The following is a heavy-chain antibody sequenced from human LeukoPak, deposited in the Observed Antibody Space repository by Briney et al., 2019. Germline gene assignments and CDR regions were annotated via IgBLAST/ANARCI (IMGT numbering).Heavy chain of an antibody. CDR1: GGSISDTTYY. CDR3: ARAQDYDYVWGSPIFDY. D-gene: IGHD3-16*01. CDR2: IYYSGST. J-gene: IGHJ4*02. Sequence: PSETLSLTCTVSGGSISDTTYYWGWIRQSPGKGLEWIGYIYYSGSTNYNPSLKSRVTISVDTSKNQFSLKLSSVTAADTAVYYCARAQDYDYVWGSPIFDYWGQGTLVTVSS. V-gene: IGHV4-61*05.